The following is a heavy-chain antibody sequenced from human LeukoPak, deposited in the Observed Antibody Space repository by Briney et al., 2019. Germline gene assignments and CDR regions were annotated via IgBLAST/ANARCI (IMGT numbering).Heavy chain of an antibody. Sequence: GESLRLSCAASGFMFSTYWMSWVRQAPGKGLEWVANIKQDGSEKYYVDSVKGRFTISRDNAKNSLYLQMNSLRAEDTAVYYCARDGAVAGTGTNYWGQGTLVTVSS. CDR3: ARDGAVAGTGTNY. D-gene: IGHD6-19*01. CDR1: GFMFSTYW. V-gene: IGHV3-7*01. J-gene: IGHJ4*02. CDR2: IKQDGSEK.